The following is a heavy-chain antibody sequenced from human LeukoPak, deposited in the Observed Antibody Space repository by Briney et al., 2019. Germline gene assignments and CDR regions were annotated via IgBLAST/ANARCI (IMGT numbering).Heavy chain of an antibody. D-gene: IGHD6-13*01. CDR2: IIPIFGTA. CDR1: GGTFSSYA. CDR3: ARPIAAAGIGGAAFDI. Sequence: GASVKVSCKASGGTFSSYAISWVRQAPGQGLEWMGGIIPIFGTANYAQKFQGRVTITADESTSTAYMELSSLRSEDTAVYYCARPIAAAGIGGAAFDIWGQGTMVTVSS. J-gene: IGHJ3*02. V-gene: IGHV1-69*13.